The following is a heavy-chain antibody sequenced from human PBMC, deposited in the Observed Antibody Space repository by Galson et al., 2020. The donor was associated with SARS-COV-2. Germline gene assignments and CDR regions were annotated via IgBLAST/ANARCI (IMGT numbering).Heavy chain of an antibody. CDR3: AASAHRLIDCSGGSCYYMDV. J-gene: IGHJ6*03. CDR1: GFTFTSSA. D-gene: IGHD2-15*01. Sequence: SVKVSCKASGFTFTSSAMQWVRQARGQRLEWIGWIVVGSGNTNYAQKFQERVTITRDMSTSTAYMELSSLRSEDTAVYYCAASAHRLIDCSGGSCYYMDVWGTGTTVTVSS. CDR2: IVVGSGNT. V-gene: IGHV1-58*02.